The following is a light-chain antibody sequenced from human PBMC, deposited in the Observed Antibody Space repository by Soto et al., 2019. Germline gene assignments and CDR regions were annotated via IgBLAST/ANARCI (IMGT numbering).Light chain of an antibody. Sequence: QSVLTQPPSVSAAPGQKVTISCSGSSSNIGNNYVSWYQQLPGTAPKLLIYDNNKRPSGIPDRFSDSKSGTSATLGITGLQTGDEADYYCSSYTRSSPYVFGTGTKVTVL. CDR3: SSYTRSSPYV. V-gene: IGLV1-51*01. CDR2: DNN. CDR1: SSNIGNNY. J-gene: IGLJ1*01.